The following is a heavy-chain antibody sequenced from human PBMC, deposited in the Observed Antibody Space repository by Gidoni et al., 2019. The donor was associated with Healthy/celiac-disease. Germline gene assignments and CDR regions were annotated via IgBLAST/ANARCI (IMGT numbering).Heavy chain of an antibody. J-gene: IGHJ6*02. V-gene: IGHV3-30*01. CDR2: ISYDGSNK. CDR1: GFTFSSYA. Sequence: QVQLVESGGGVVQPGRSLRLSCAASGFTFSSYAMHWVRQAPGKGLEWVAVISYDGSNKYYADSVKGRFTISRDNSKNTLYLQMNSLRAEDTAVYYCARDLKMDVWGQGTTVTVSS. CDR3: ARDLKMDV.